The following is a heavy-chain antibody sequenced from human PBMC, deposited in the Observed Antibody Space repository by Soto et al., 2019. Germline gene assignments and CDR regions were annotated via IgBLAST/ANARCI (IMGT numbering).Heavy chain of an antibody. CDR2: ISAYNGNT. CDR1: GYTFTSYG. CDR3: ARGTYYDFWSGYYTTGGYYYGMDV. V-gene: IGHV1-18*01. D-gene: IGHD3-3*01. Sequence: QVQLVQSGAEVKKPGASVKVSCKASGYTFTSYGISWVRQAPGHGLEWMGWISAYNGNTNYAQKLQGRVTMTTDTSTSTAYMELRSLRSDDTAVYYCARGTYYDFWSGYYTTGGYYYGMDVWGQGTTVTVSS. J-gene: IGHJ6*02.